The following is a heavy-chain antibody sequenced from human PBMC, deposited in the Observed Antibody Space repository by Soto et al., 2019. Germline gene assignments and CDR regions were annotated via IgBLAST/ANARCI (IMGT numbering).Heavy chain of an antibody. CDR2: IIPIFGTA. J-gene: IGHJ5*02. CDR3: ARDFLPIVAAGMGHWFDP. CDR1: GGTFSSYA. D-gene: IGHD6-13*01. V-gene: IGHV1-69*01. Sequence: QVQLVQSGAEVKKPGSSVKVSCKASGGTFSSYAISWVRQAPGQGLEWMGGIIPIFGTANYAQKFQGRVTITADESTSTAYMELSSLRSEDTAVYYCARDFLPIVAAGMGHWFDPWGQGTLVTVSS.